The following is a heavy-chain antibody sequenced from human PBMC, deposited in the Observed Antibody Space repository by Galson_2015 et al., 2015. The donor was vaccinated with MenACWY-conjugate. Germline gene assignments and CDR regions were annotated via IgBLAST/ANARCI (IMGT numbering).Heavy chain of an antibody. CDR2: ISGSGGNT. Sequence: SLRLSCAASGFTFSSYAMSWVRQAPGKGLEWVSGISGSGGNTFNADSVKGRFTISRDNSKSTLYLQMNSLRAEDTAVYYCAKELRRYYDFWSGYYPDPWGQGT. CDR1: GFTFSSYA. J-gene: IGHJ5*02. CDR3: AKELRRYYDFWSGYYPDP. V-gene: IGHV3-23*01. D-gene: IGHD3-3*01.